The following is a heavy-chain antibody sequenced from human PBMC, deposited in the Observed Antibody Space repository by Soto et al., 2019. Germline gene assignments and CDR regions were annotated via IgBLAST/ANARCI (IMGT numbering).Heavy chain of an antibody. CDR2: IYYSGST. V-gene: IGHV4-31*03. D-gene: IGHD3-16*01. CDR1: GGSISSGGYY. J-gene: IGHJ2*01. CDR3: ARGVWDLRYWYFDL. Sequence: QVQLQESGPGLVKPSQTLSLTCTVSGGSISSGGYYWSWIRQHPGKGLEWSGYIYYSGSTYYNPSLKSRVTISVDTSKNRCSLKLSSVTAADTAVYYCARGVWDLRYWYFDLWGRGTLVTVSS.